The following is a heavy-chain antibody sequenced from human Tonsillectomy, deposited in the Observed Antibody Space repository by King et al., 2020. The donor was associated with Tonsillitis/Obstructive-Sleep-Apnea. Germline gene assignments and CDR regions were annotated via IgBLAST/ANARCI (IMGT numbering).Heavy chain of an antibody. J-gene: IGHJ3*02. Sequence: VQLQESGPGLVKPSETLSLTCTVSGGSMSGYYWSWIRQSPGKGLEWIGYIDYSGSTKYNPSLKSRVTISVDTSKNLFSLKLSSVTAADTAVYYCAREGDAVDAFDIWGQGKMVTVSS. D-gene: IGHD3-16*01. V-gene: IGHV4-59*01. CDR2: IDYSGST. CDR3: AREGDAVDAFDI. CDR1: GGSMSGYY.